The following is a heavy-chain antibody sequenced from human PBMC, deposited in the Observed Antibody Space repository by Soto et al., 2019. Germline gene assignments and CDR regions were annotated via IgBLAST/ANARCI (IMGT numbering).Heavy chain of an antibody. J-gene: IGHJ4*02. Sequence: QVQLVQSGAEVKKPGSSVKVSCKASGGTFSSYAVSWVRQAPGQGLEWMGGIIPIFGTANYAQKFQGRVTITTDESTSTAYMELSSLRSEDTAVSYCAREDKLTVLRAPLEYWGQGTLVTVSS. CDR3: AREDKLTVLRAPLEY. V-gene: IGHV1-69*01. CDR1: GGTFSSYA. D-gene: IGHD1-20*01. CDR2: IIPIFGTA.